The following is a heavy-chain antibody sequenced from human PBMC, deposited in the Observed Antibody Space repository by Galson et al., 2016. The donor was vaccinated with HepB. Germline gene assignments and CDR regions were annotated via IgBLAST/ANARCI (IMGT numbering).Heavy chain of an antibody. J-gene: IGHJ4*02. V-gene: IGHV3-7*03. CDR1: GFTFSSHW. CDR3: ARAQWQHLFDY. D-gene: IGHD6-13*01. CDR2: IKKDGSEP. Sequence: SLRLSCAASGFTFSSHWMSWVRQAPGKGLEWVATIKKDGSEPYYVDSVKGRFTISRDNAKNSLFLQMNSLRAEDTAVYYCARAQWQHLFDYWGQGTPVTVSS.